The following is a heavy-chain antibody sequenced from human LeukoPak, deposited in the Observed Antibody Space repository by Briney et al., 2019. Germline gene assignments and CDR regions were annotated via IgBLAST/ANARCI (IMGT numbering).Heavy chain of an antibody. Sequence: ASVKVSCKASGYTFTSYDINWVRQATGQGLEWMGWINPNSGGTNYAQKFQGRVTMTRDTSISTAYMELSRLRSDDTAVYYCARHAPRSGSYGYWGQGTLVTVSS. V-gene: IGHV1-2*02. CDR3: ARHAPRSGSYGY. CDR2: INPNSGGT. J-gene: IGHJ4*02. D-gene: IGHD1-26*01. CDR1: GYTFTSYD.